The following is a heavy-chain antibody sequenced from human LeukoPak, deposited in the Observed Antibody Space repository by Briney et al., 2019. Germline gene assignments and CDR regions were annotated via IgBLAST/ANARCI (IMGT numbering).Heavy chain of an antibody. D-gene: IGHD3-10*01. CDR1: GYTFTSYG. J-gene: IGHJ4*02. CDR3: ARAIPLHMVRGVIQWWSSTYYFDY. CDR2: ISAYNGNT. Sequence: ASVKVSCKASGYTFTSYGISWVRQAPGQGLEWMGWISAYNGNTNYAQKLQGRVTMTTDTSTSTAYMELRSLRSDDTAVYYCARAIPLHMVRGVIQWWSSTYYFDYWGQGTLVTVSS. V-gene: IGHV1-18*01.